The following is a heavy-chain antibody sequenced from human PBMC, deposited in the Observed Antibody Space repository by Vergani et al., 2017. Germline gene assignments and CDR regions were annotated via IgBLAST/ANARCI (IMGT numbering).Heavy chain of an antibody. CDR3: ARLGNDILTPKLNYYYYYGMDV. D-gene: IGHD3-9*01. Sequence: EVQLVQSGAEVKKPGESLKISCKGSGYSFTSYWIGWVRQMPGKGLEWMGIIYPGDSDTRYSPSFQGQVTISADKSISTAYLPWSSLKASDTAMYYCARLGNDILTPKLNYYYYYGMDVWGQGTTVTVSS. CDR2: IYPGDSDT. CDR1: GYSFTSYW. J-gene: IGHJ6*02. V-gene: IGHV5-51*01.